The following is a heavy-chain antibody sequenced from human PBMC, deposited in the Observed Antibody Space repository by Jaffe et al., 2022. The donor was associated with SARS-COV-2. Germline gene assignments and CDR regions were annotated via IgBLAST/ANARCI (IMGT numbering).Heavy chain of an antibody. CDR1: GGSISSGSYY. J-gene: IGHJ2*01. V-gene: IGHV4-61*02. D-gene: IGHD3-22*01. Sequence: QVQLQESGPGLVKPSQTLSLTCTVSGGSISSGSYYWSWIRQPAGKGLEWIGRIYTSGSTNYNPSLKSRVTISVDTSKNQFSLKLSSVTAADTAVYYCAREGIFLVTMIVVDVWYFDLWGRGTLVTVSS. CDR2: IYTSGST. CDR3: AREGIFLVTMIVVDVWYFDL.